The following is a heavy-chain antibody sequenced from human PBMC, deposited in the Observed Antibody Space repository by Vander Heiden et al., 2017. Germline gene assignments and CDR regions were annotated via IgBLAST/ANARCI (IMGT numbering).Heavy chain of an antibody. CDR3: VRDPLMTDY. V-gene: IGHV4-39*02. CDR2: IFYRGDT. J-gene: IGHJ4*02. Sequence: LHLQESGPGLVKPSDTLSLTCSVSGGSIRSTSYYWGWIRQAPGKGLEWIGSIFYRGDTSYNPSLKSRVTMSVDTSKNQFSLKLSSVTAADTAVYYCVRDPLMTDYWGQGTLVTVSS. CDR1: GGSIRSTSYY.